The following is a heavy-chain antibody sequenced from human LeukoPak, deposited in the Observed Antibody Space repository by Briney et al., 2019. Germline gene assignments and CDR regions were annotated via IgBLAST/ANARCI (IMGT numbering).Heavy chain of an antibody. CDR2: ISSDSRMV. V-gene: IGHV3-48*04. J-gene: IGHJ6*03. D-gene: IGHD3-10*01. CDR1: GFTFSSYS. CDR3: VRDYSGSGPNMDV. Sequence: AGGSQRLSCAASGFTFSSYSLTWVRQTPGRGLEWVSYISSDSRMVNYADSVKGRFAIYRDNAKNSLYLQMNNLRVEDTAVYYCVRDYSGSGPNMDVWGKGTTVTVSS.